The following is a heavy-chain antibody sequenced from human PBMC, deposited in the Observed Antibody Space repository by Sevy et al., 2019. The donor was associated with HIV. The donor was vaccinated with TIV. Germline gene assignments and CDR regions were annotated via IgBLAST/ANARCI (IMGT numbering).Heavy chain of an antibody. CDR1: GFTFSTYS. J-gene: IGHJ6*02. Sequence: GGSLRLSCAASGFTFSTYSMNWVRQAPGKGLEWVANIKQDGSEKYYVDSVKGRFTISRDNAKNSLYLQMNSLRAEDTAVYYCARDPGFWSGYSYYYGMDVWGQGTTVTVSS. D-gene: IGHD3-3*01. CDR2: IKQDGSEK. V-gene: IGHV3-7*03. CDR3: ARDPGFWSGYSYYYGMDV.